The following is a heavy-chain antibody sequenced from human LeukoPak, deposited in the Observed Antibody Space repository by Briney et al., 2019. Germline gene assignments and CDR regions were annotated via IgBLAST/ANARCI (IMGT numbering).Heavy chain of an antibody. CDR1: GGSISSSSYY. D-gene: IGHD2-2*01. J-gene: IGHJ4*02. Sequence: PSETLSLACTVSGGSISSSSYYWGWIRQPPGKGLQWIASNYYSGSTYYNPSLKSRVTISVDTSKNQFSLKLSSVTAADTAVYYCARITYCRSTSCYAYYFDYWGQGTLVTVS. CDR2: NYYSGST. V-gene: IGHV4-39*01. CDR3: ARITYCRSTSCYAYYFDY.